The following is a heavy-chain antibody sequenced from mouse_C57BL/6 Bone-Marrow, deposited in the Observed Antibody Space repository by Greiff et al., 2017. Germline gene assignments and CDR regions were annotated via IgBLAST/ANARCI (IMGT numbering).Heavy chain of an antibody. CDR2: ISDGGSYT. D-gene: IGHD2-4*01. CDR3: ARGVITTSLAY. CDR1: GFTFSSYA. V-gene: IGHV5-4*01. J-gene: IGHJ3*01. Sequence: EVQRVESGGGLVKPGGSLKLSCAASGFTFSSYAMSWVRQTPEKRLEWVATISDGGSYTYYPDNVKGRFTISRDNAKNNLYLQMSHLKSEDTAMYYCARGVITTSLAYWGQGTLVTVSA.